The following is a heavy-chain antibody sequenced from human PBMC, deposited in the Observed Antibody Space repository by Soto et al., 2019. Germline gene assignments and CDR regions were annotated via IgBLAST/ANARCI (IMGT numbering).Heavy chain of an antibody. Sequence: PSETLSLTCAVFGGSFSGYYWRWVRQPPGKGLEWIGEIYHSGSTNYNPSLKSRVTISVDKSKNQFSLKLSSVTAADTAVYYCARVRSSSWAPIDYWGQGTLVTVSS. CDR3: ARVRSSSWAPIDY. V-gene: IGHV4-34*01. CDR2: IYHSGST. CDR1: GGSFSGYY. D-gene: IGHD6-13*01. J-gene: IGHJ4*02.